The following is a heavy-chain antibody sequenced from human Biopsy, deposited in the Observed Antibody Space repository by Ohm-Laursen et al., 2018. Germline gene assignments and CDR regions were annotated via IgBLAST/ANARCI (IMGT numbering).Heavy chain of an antibody. J-gene: IGHJ4*02. CDR3: ARADMVTTIVDY. CDR2: IYHTGST. Sequence: TLPLTCTVSGDSISSGGNYWSWIRQFPGKGLEWIAYIYHTGSTYYNPSLKSRLSIAIDTSKNQFSVSLRSVTAADTAVYYCARADMVTTIVDYWGQGTLVTVSP. CDR1: GDSISSGGNY. D-gene: IGHD5-12*01. V-gene: IGHV4-31*03.